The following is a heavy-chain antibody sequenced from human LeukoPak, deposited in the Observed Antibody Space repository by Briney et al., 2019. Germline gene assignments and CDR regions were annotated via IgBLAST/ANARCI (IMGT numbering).Heavy chain of an antibody. J-gene: IGHJ4*02. D-gene: IGHD2-15*01. CDR3: ARERGGQRSGQFDQ. CDR1: GDSIRSSY. Sequence: SETLSLTCTVSGDSIRSSYWSWIRQPPGETLEWVGYIHYSGSANYNPSLKDRVSMSVDTSKNQLSLRLSSVTAADTAVYYCARERGGQRSGQFDQWGQGILVTVSS. V-gene: IGHV4-59*01. CDR2: IHYSGSA.